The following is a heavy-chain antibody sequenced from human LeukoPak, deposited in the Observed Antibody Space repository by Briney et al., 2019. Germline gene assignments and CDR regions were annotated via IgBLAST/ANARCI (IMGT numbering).Heavy chain of an antibody. D-gene: IGHD4-23*01. J-gene: IGHJ4*02. CDR1: GFSFTNAW. CDR2: IARKTDGGTT. CDR3: ARDGGAVVTGNYFDY. V-gene: IGHV3-15*04. Sequence: AGGSLRLSCVASGFSFTNAWMSWVRQAPGKGLEWVGRIARKTDGGTTDYGAPVKGRFTISRDNAKKSLYLQMNSLRAEDTAVYYCARDGGAVVTGNYFDYWGQGTLFTVSS.